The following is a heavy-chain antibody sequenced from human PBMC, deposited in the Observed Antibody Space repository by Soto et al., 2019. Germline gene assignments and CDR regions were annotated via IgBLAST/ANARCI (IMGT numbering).Heavy chain of an antibody. CDR2: IYTSGTT. V-gene: IGHV4-4*07. CDR1: GGSIRSNY. Sequence: SETLSLTCNVSGGSIRSNYWSWIRQPAGKALEWIGRIYTSGTTNYNPSLKSRATMLIDTSKNQFSLILSSVTAADTGVYYCAREGASGFGMDVWGQGTMVTVSS. CDR3: AREGASGFGMDV. D-gene: IGHD1-26*01. J-gene: IGHJ6*02.